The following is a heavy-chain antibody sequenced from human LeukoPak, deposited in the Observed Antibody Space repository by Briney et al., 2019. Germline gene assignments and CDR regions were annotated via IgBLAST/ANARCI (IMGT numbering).Heavy chain of an antibody. J-gene: IGHJ4*02. D-gene: IGHD3-10*01. V-gene: IGHV3-66*01. CDR2: IYSGETT. Sequence: GGSLRLSCAASGFTVRNKYMIWVRQAPGKGLEWVSSIYSGETTYYADSVKGRFTISRDNAKNSLYLQMNSLRAEDTAVYYCARDAQSITMVRGGPSISDYWGQGTLVTVSS. CDR1: GFTVRNKY. CDR3: ARDAQSITMVRGGPSISDY.